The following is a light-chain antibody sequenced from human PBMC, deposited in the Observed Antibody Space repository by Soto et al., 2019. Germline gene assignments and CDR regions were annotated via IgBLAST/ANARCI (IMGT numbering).Light chain of an antibody. CDR1: QSVSSTF. CDR3: QQYESSRT. J-gene: IGKJ1*01. Sequence: EIVLTQSPGTLSLSPGDRATLSCRASQSVSSTFLAWYQQKPGQAPRVVIYGASTRATGIPDRFSGSGSGTDFTLTISRLEPDDFAVYYCQQYESSRTFGQGTKVEMK. CDR2: GAS. V-gene: IGKV3-20*01.